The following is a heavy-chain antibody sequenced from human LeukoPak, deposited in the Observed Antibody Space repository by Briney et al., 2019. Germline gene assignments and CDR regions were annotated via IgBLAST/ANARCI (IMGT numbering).Heavy chain of an antibody. CDR1: GGSLNSYS. J-gene: IGHJ4*02. D-gene: IGHD3-16*01. Sequence: SETLSLTCTVSGGSLNSYSWSWIRQPPGKGLEWIGFAYYSGSTNYNPFLKSRVAISVDTSKNQFSLKVTSVTAADTAVYYCARLSYYENTDYERLFDYWGQGTLVTVSS. CDR2: AYYSGST. V-gene: IGHV4-59*08. CDR3: ARLSYYENTDYERLFDY.